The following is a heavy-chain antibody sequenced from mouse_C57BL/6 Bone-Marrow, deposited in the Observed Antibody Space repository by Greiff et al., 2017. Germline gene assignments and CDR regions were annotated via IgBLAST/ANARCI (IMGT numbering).Heavy chain of an antibody. CDR3: ANYDGYSWFAY. CDR2: IYPRDGST. Sequence: QVQLQQPGAELVKPGASVKISCKVSGYTFTDHTIHWMKQRPEQGLEWIGYIYPRDGSTKYNEKFKGKATLTADKSSSTAYMQLNSLTSEDSAVYFCANYDGYSWFAYWGQGTLVTVSA. V-gene: IGHV1-78*01. D-gene: IGHD2-3*01. J-gene: IGHJ3*01. CDR1: GYTFTDHT.